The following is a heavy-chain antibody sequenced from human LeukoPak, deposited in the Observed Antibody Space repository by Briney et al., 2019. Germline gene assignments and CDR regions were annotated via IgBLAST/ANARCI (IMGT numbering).Heavy chain of an antibody. V-gene: IGHV1-46*01. CDR3: AREKGALEYSSSSPLDV. Sequence: ASVKVSCKASGYTFTSYCMHWVRQAPGQGLEWMGIINPSGGSTSYAQKFQGRVTMTRDMSTSTVYMELSSLRSEDTAVYYCAREKGALEYSSSSPLDVWGKGTTVTVSS. J-gene: IGHJ6*04. D-gene: IGHD6-6*01. CDR1: GYTFTSYC. CDR2: INPSGGST.